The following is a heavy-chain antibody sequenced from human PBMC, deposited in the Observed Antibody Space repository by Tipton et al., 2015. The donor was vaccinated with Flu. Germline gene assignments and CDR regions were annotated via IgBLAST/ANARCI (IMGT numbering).Heavy chain of an antibody. J-gene: IGHJ3*02. V-gene: IGHV4-59*01. CDR1: GGSISSYY. CDR3: ARDYYGSGYDAFDI. Sequence: TLSLTCTVSGGSISSYYWSWIRQPPGKGLEWIGYIYYSGSTNYNPSLKSRVTISVDTSKNQFSLKLSSVTAADTAVYYCARDYYGSGYDAFDIWGQGTMV. D-gene: IGHD3-10*01. CDR2: IYYSGST.